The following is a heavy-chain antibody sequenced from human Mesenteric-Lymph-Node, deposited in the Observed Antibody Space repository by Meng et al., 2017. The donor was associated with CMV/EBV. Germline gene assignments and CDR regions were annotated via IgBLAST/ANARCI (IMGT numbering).Heavy chain of an antibody. CDR3: AKDLSTVTSPYYYGMDV. CDR1: GLTFNRHA. V-gene: IGHV3-9*01. Sequence: GGSLRFSCEVSGLTFNRHAMHWVRQAPGKGLEWVAGISWNSINIAYGDSVKGRFTISRDNAKNSLYLQMNSLRAEDTAVYYCAKDLSTVTSPYYYGMDVWGQGTTVTVSS. J-gene: IGHJ6*02. D-gene: IGHD4-17*01. CDR2: ISWNSINI.